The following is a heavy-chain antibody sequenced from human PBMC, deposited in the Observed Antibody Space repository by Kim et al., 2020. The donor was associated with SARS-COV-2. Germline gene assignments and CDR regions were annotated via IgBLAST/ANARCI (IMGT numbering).Heavy chain of an antibody. J-gene: IGHJ6*02. D-gene: IGHD3-10*01. Sequence: GESLKISCKGSGYSFSTHWITWVRQMPGKGLEWMGIIFPGDSDTTYSPAFQGQVTISVDLSISTAYLQWSSLKASDTAMYYCARHSGSGSYRQGLDVWGQGPRSPSP. V-gene: IGHV5-51*01. CDR1: GYSFSTHW. CDR2: IFPGDSDT. CDR3: ARHSGSGSYRQGLDV.